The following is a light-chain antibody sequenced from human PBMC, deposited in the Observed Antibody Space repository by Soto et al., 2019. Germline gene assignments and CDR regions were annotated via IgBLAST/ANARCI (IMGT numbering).Light chain of an antibody. J-gene: IGLJ2*01. CDR2: EVN. CDR1: SSDVGYYNY. Sequence: QSALTQPPSASGSPGQSVTISCTGTSSDVGYYNYVSWYQQHPGKAPKLIIYEVNKRPSGVPDRFSGSKSGNTASLTVSGLQAEEEAEYYCTSYAVGINVVFGGGTKVTVL. V-gene: IGLV2-8*01. CDR3: TSYAVGINVV.